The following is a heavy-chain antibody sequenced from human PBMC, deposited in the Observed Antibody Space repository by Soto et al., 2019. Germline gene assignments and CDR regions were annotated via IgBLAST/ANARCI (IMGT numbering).Heavy chain of an antibody. J-gene: IGHJ4*02. V-gene: IGHV3-30*18. D-gene: IGHD3-10*01. CDR1: GFTFSSYG. CDR3: AKDLLHYYGSGSYKGEGYY. CDR2: ISYDGSNK. Sequence: GGSLRLSCAASGFTFSSYGMHWVRQAPGKGLEWVAVISYDGSNKYYADSVKGRFTISRDNSKNTLYLQMNSLRAEDTAVYYCAKDLLHYYGSGSYKGEGYYWGQGTLVTVSS.